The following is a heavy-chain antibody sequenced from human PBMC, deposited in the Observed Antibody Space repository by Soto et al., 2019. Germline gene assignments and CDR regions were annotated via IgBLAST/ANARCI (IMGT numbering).Heavy chain of an antibody. CDR3: ASRGYSYGPSLFDY. CDR1: GGTFSSYA. V-gene: IGHV1-69*13. D-gene: IGHD5-18*01. J-gene: IGHJ4*02. CDR2: IIPIFGTA. Sequence: ASVKVSCKASGGTFSSYAISWVRQAPGQGLEWMGGIIPIFGTANYAQKFQGRVTITADESTSTAYMELSSLRSEDTAVYYCASRGYSYGPSLFDYWGQGTLVTVSS.